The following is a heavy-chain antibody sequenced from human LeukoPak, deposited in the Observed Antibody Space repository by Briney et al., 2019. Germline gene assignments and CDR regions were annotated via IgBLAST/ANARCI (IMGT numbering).Heavy chain of an antibody. J-gene: IGHJ4*02. CDR3: ARAETAYGDYAFDY. Sequence: SETLSLTCTVSGGSISSSSYYWGWIRQPPGKGLERNGSIYYSGSTYYNPSLKSRVTISVDTSKNQFSLKLSSVTAADTAVYYCARAETAYGDYAFDYWGQGTLVTVSS. V-gene: IGHV4-39*07. CDR2: IYYSGST. CDR1: GGSISSSSYY. D-gene: IGHD4-17*01.